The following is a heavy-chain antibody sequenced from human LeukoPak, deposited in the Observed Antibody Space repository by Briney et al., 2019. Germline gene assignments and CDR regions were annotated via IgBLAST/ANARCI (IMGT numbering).Heavy chain of an antibody. D-gene: IGHD1-14*01. CDR1: GFTFSSYW. Sequence: GGSLRLSCAASGFTFSSYWMHWVRQVPGKGLVWVARINPGGSSITYADSVKGRFTNFRDNAKNTLYMQVDSRAAEDAGVYYCATGNHADDYWGQGTLVTVSS. CDR3: ATGNHADDY. V-gene: IGHV3-74*01. J-gene: IGHJ4*02. CDR2: INPGGSSI.